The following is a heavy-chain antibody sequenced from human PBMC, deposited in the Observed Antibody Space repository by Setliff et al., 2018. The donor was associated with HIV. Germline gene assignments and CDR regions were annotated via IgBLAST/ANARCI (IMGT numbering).Heavy chain of an antibody. CDR3: VRGYCGSTTCYDDYYYMDV. D-gene: IGHD2-2*01. CDR2: IFYTGSP. V-gene: IGHV4-59*11. CDR1: GGSISGHY. Sequence: SAPLSLTCTVSGGSISGHYWSWIRQPPGKGLEWIAYIFYTGSPPYNPSLKSRVTIAVDTSKNQVFLKLSSVTAADTAVYYCVRGYCGSTTCYDDYYYMDVWGKGSTVTVSS. J-gene: IGHJ6*03.